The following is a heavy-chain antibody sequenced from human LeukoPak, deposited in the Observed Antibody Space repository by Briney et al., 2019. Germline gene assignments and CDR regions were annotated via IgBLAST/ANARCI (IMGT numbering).Heavy chain of an antibody. V-gene: IGHV3-23*01. CDR3: ARDNGYDTSGLRFDH. Sequence: PGGSLRLSCAASGFTFSSYAMSWVRQAPGKGLEWVSAISGSGGSTYYADSVKGRFTISRDNSKNTLYLQMNGLRAEDTAVYYCARDNGYDTSGLRFDHWGQGSLVTVSA. CDR2: ISGSGGST. D-gene: IGHD3-22*01. CDR1: GFTFSSYA. J-gene: IGHJ4*02.